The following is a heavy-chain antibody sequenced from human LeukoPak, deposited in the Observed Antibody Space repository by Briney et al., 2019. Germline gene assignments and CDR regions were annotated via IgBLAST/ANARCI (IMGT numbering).Heavy chain of an antibody. CDR1: GVSISRGDYY. D-gene: IGHD2-15*01. J-gene: IGHJ4*02. Sequence: SETLSLTCTVSGVSISRGDYYWTWIRQPPGRGLEWIGYIYHSGNTYYNPSLKSRLSISLDTSRNQFSLRLSSVSAADTAVYYCARKDGSSYYFDNWGPGTLVTVSS. V-gene: IGHV4-30-4*01. CDR2: IYHSGNT. CDR3: ARKDGSSYYFDN.